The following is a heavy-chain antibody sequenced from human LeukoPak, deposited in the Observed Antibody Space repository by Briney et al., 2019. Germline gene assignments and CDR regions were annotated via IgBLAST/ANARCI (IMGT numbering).Heavy chain of an antibody. J-gene: IGHJ4*02. CDR2: ISDSDSGGYT. V-gene: IGHV3-23*01. Sequence: PGGSLRLSCVGSGCTFSSYAMSWVRQASGQGLEWVSSISDSDSGGYTRYADSVKGRLTISRDDAKRTVDLQMDNLRAEDTAVYYCAYRNNFEYWGQGALVTVSS. D-gene: IGHD1-26*01. CDR1: GCTFSSYA. CDR3: AYRNNFEY.